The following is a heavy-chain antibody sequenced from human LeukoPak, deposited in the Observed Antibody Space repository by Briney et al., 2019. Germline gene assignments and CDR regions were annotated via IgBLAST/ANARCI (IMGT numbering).Heavy chain of an antibody. Sequence: GGSLRLSCAASGFILSSHGMSWVRQAPGKGLEWVSTVTSRAGAEYTDSVKGRFITSRDNSRNTLFLQMNSLRAEDTAVYYRATTRPYGTTWAGAFEDWGQGTPVTVSS. J-gene: IGHJ4*02. CDR3: ATTRPYGTTWAGAFED. CDR2: VTSRAGA. D-gene: IGHD6-19*01. CDR1: GFILSSHG. V-gene: IGHV3-23*01.